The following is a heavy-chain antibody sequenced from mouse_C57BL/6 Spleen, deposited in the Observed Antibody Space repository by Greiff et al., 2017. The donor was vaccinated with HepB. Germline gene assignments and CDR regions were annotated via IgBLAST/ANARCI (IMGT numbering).Heavy chain of an antibody. J-gene: IGHJ3*01. CDR1: GYTFTSYW. CDR2: INPSSGYT. D-gene: IGHD1-1*01. Sequence: QVHVKQSGAELAKPGASVKLSCKASGYTFTSYWMHWVKQRPGQGLEWIGYINPSSGYTKYNQKFKDKATLTADKSSSTAYMQLSSLTYEDSAVYYCAREITTVVANQAWFAYWGQGTLVTVSA. CDR3: AREITTVVANQAWFAY. V-gene: IGHV1-7*01.